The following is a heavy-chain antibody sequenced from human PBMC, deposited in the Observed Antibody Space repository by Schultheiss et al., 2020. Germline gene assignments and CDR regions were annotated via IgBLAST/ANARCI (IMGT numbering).Heavy chain of an antibody. CDR2: ISYDGSNK. V-gene: IGHV3-30*04. CDR1: GFTFSSYA. D-gene: IGHD6-6*01. Sequence: GGSLRLSCAASGFTFSSYAMHWVRQAPGKGLEWVAVISYDGSNKYYADSVKGRFTISRDNSKNTLYLQMNSLRAEDTAVYYCAKGSPYSSSADYWGQGTLVTVSS. J-gene: IGHJ4*02. CDR3: AKGSPYSSSADY.